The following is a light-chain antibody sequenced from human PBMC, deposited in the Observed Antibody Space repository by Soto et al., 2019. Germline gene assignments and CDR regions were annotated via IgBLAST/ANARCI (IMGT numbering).Light chain of an antibody. V-gene: IGLV2-8*01. CDR1: SNDVGGYNY. CDR2: EVS. CDR3: SSYAATDNYV. Sequence: QSVLTQPPSASGSPGQSVAISCTGTSNDVGGYNYVSWYQQHPGKAPKLIIYEVSKRPSDIPDRVSGSKSGKTASLALSGLQAEDEAHYYCSSYAATDNYVIGTGTKVTV. J-gene: IGLJ1*01.